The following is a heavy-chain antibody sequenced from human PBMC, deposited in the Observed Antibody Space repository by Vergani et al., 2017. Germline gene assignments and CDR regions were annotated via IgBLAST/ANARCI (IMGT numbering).Heavy chain of an antibody. CDR1: GYRFSSSW. Sequence: EVQLVQSGAEVKKPGESLKISCKGFGYRFSSSWIGWVRQMPGKGLEWMGIIFPYDSDTRYSPSFQGQVTISADKSIRTVYLQWNSLKASDTAMYYCASRRTLQREFDIWGQGTLVTVSS. D-gene: IGHD5-24*01. CDR2: IFPYDSDT. CDR3: ASRRTLQREFDI. V-gene: IGHV5-51*01. J-gene: IGHJ4*02.